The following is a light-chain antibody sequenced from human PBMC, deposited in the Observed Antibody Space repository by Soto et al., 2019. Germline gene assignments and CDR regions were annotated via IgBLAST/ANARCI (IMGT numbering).Light chain of an antibody. V-gene: IGKV1-39*01. CDR3: QQSYSTPRT. J-gene: IGKJ2*01. CDR1: QSISSY. CDR2: AAS. Sequence: DIQMPQSPSSLSASVGDRVTITCRASQSISSYLNWYQQKPGKAPKLLIYAASSLQSGVTSRFSGSGSGTDFTLTVSSLQPEDFATYYCQQSYSTPRTVGQGTKLEIK.